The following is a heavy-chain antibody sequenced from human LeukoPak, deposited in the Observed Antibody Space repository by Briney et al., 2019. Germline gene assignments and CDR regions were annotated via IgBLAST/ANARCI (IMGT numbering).Heavy chain of an antibody. Sequence: GGSLRLSCAASGVTVSSNYMTWVRQAPGKGLEWVSLLYTDDRPFYADSVEGRFTISSNNSNRTVFLQMNSLRGEDTAVYYCARVRGDSRGNAFDIWGQGTMVSVS. CDR1: GVTVSSNY. D-gene: IGHD2-15*01. V-gene: IGHV3-53*01. CDR2: LYTDDRP. J-gene: IGHJ3*02. CDR3: ARVRGDSRGNAFDI.